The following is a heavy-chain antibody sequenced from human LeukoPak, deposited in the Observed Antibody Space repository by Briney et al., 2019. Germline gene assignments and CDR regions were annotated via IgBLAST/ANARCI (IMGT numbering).Heavy chain of an antibody. CDR2: INRDGRST. V-gene: IGHV3-74*01. J-gene: IGHJ3*02. D-gene: IGHD3-22*01. Sequence: GGSLRLSCAASGSXFSSDWIHWVRQAPGKGLVWVSRINRDGRSTTYADSVKGRFTISRDNAKNSLYLQMNSLRAEDTAVYYCARNYYDSSGLGLDIWGQGTMVTVSS. CDR1: GSXFSSDW. CDR3: ARNYYDSSGLGLDI.